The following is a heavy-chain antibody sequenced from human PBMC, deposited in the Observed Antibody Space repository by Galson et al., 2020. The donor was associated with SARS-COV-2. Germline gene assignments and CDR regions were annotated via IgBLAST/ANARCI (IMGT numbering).Heavy chain of an antibody. V-gene: IGHV3-23*01. CDR3: AKESNYYGWH. Sequence: GESLKISCAASGFTFSSYAMSWVRQAPGKGLEWVSAISGRGGRTYYADSVKGRFTISRDNSKNTLHLQMNSLRAEDTAVYYCAKESNYYGWHWGQVTLVTVSS. CDR1: GFTFSSYA. CDR2: ISGRGGRT. D-gene: IGHD3-10*01. J-gene: IGHJ1*01.